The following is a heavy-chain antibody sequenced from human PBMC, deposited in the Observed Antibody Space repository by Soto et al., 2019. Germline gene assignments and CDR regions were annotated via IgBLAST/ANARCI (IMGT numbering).Heavy chain of an antibody. CDR2: INPNSGGT. D-gene: IGHD2-2*01. Sequence: QVQLVQSGAEVKKPGASVKVSCKASGFTFSAYYIYWVRQAPGQGLEWIGWINPNSGGTNKAQKFQGRVTMTRDTSTSTVYMELSALISDDTAVYFCARSLLDEYSSSWRSAYYGMDVWGQGTTVTVSS. CDR1: GFTFSAYY. J-gene: IGHJ6*02. CDR3: ARSLLDEYSSSWRSAYYGMDV. V-gene: IGHV1-2*02.